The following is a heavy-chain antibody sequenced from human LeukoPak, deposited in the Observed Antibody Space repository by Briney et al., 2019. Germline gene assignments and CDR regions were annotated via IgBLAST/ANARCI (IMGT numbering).Heavy chain of an antibody. Sequence: SETLSLTCTVSGGSISSYYWSWIRQPPGKGLEWIGYIYYSGSTNYNPSLKSRVTISVDTSKNQFSLKLSSVTAADTAVYYCARLIVGATPGFDYWGQGTLVTVSS. CDR2: IYYSGST. CDR3: ARLIVGATPGFDY. CDR1: GGSISSYY. J-gene: IGHJ4*02. D-gene: IGHD1-26*01. V-gene: IGHV4-59*01.